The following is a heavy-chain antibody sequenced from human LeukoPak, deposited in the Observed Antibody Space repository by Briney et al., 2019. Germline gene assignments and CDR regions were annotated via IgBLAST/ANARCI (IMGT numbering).Heavy chain of an antibody. Sequence: SETLSLTCSVSGDSIYRSSTFWGWIRQPPGKGLEWIGSIHYSGSTHYNPALRSRLTMSVATSQKQFSLRLPSVTAADTAVYYCAALTGGRYLVATHFDFWSQGSLVTVSS. CDR1: GDSIYRSSTF. CDR3: AALTGGRYLVATHFDF. J-gene: IGHJ4*02. V-gene: IGHV4-39*01. D-gene: IGHD5-12*01. CDR2: IHYSGST.